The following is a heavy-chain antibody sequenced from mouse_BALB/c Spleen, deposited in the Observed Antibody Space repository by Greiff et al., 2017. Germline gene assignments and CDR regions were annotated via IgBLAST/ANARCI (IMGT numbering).Heavy chain of an antibody. J-gene: IGHJ3*01. D-gene: IGHD2-4*01. Sequence: QVQLQQSGAELMKPGASVKISCKATGYTFSSYWIEWVKQRPGHGLEWIGEILPGSGSTNYNEKFKGKATFTADTSSNTAYMQLSSLTSEDSAVYYCARWGTYYDYDGFAYWGQGTLVTVSA. V-gene: IGHV1-9*01. CDR1: GYTFSSYW. CDR2: ILPGSGST. CDR3: ARWGTYYDYDGFAY.